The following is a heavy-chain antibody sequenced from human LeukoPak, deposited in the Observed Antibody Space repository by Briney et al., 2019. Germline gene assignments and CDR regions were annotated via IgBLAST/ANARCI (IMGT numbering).Heavy chain of an antibody. CDR2: IKSKTDGGTT. CDR3: TTQWLVRGGFDY. Sequence: GGSLRLSCAASGFTFSNAWMSWVRQAPGKGLEWVGRIKSKTDGGTTDYAAPVKGRFTISRDDSKNTLYLQMNSLKTEDTAVYHCTTQWLVRGGFDYWGQGTLVTVSS. D-gene: IGHD6-19*01. V-gene: IGHV3-15*01. CDR1: GFTFSNAW. J-gene: IGHJ4*02.